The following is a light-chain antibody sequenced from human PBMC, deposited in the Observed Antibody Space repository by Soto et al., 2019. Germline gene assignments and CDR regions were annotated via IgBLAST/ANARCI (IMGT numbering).Light chain of an antibody. J-gene: IGKJ1*01. CDR2: KAS. CDR1: QTISSW. V-gene: IGKV1-5*03. CDR3: QQYNSYWT. Sequence: MYHSPSTLSASKGDRVTITCRASQTISSWLAWYQQKPGKAPKLLIYKASTLKSGVPSRFSGSGSGTEFTLTISSLQPDDFATYYCQQYNSYWTFGQGTIV.